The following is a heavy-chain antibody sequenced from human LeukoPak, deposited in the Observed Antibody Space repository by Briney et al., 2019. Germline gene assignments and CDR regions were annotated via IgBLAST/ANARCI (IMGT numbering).Heavy chain of an antibody. D-gene: IGHD4-23*01. V-gene: IGHV3-30-3*01. CDR1: GFTFSSYA. CDR2: ISYDGSNK. J-gene: IGHJ4*02. Sequence: GGSLRLSCAAAGFTFSSYAMHWVRQAPGKGLEWVAVISYDGSNKYYADSVKGRFTISRDNSKNTLYLQMNSLRAEDTAVYYCARDWCCGGNSRRFDYWGQGTLVTVSS. CDR3: ARDWCCGGNSRRFDY.